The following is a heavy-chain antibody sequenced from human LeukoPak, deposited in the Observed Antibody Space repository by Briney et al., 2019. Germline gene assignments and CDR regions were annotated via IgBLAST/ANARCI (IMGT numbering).Heavy chain of an antibody. CDR2: IYYSGST. J-gene: IGHJ3*02. D-gene: IGHD3-22*01. CDR1: GGSISSYY. Sequence: SETLSLTCTVSGGSISSYYWSWIRQPPGKGLEWIGYIYYSGSTNYNPSLKSRVTISVDTSKNQFSLKLSSVTAADTAVYYCARHQHYYDSSGYYNDAFDIWGQGTMVTVSS. V-gene: IGHV4-59*01. CDR3: ARHQHYYDSSGYYNDAFDI.